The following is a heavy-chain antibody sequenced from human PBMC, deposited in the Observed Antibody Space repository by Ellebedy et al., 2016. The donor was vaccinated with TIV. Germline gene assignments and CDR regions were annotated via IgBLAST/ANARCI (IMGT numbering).Heavy chain of an antibody. CDR1: GFTFSAHY. CDR3: ARVGGLASINTDYTDY. D-gene: IGHD4-11*01. J-gene: IGHJ4*02. CDR2: TRGKANNYFT. Sequence: GESLKISXAASGFTFSAHYMDWVRQAPGKGLEWVGRTRGKANNYFTEYAASVRGRFTISRDDSKNSLFLQMNSLKTEDTAVYYCARVGGLASINTDYTDYWGQGTLVTVSS. V-gene: IGHV3-72*01.